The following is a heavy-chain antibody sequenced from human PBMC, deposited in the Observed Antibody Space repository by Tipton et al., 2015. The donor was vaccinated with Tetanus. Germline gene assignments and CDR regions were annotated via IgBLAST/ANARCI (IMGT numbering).Heavy chain of an antibody. J-gene: IGHJ4*02. Sequence: SLRLSCEVSGLTFANYKMNWVRQAPGGGLEWVSSISSTSRYINYADSVKGRLTISRDNAKNSLFLQMNSLRADDTAVYFCVSGSTLDYWGQGTLITVSS. CDR2: ISSTSRYI. D-gene: IGHD6-25*01. CDR1: GLTFANYK. V-gene: IGHV3-21*01. CDR3: VSGSTLDY.